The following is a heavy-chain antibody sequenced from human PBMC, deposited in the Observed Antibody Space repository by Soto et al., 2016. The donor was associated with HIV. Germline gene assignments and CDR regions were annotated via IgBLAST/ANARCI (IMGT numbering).Heavy chain of an antibody. D-gene: IGHD2-15*01. Sequence: QVQLQESGPGLVKPSETMSLTCAVSGGSISSYYWSWIRQPPGKGLEWIGYVYYNGSSNCNPSLKSRVTISVNKSKKQFSLKLISVTAADTAVYYCATTTAAATPAHFDHWGQGTLVTV. J-gene: IGHJ4*02. CDR3: ATTTAAATPAHFDH. CDR1: GGSISSYY. V-gene: IGHV4-59*13. CDR2: VYYNGSS.